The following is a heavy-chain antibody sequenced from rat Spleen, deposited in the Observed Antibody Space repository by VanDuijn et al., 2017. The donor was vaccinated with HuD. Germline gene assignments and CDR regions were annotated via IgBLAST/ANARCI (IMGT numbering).Heavy chain of an antibody. Sequence: EVQLVESDGGLVQPGRSLNLSCAASGFTFSNYGMHWIRQAPTRGLEWVAYISAGGGSTYYRDSVKGRFTVSRDNVKSILYLQMDSLRSEDTATYYCARHNWELDYWGQGVMVTVSS. CDR1: GFTFSNYG. CDR3: ARHNWELDY. CDR2: ISAGGGST. V-gene: IGHV5S13*01. D-gene: IGHD5-1*01. J-gene: IGHJ2*01.